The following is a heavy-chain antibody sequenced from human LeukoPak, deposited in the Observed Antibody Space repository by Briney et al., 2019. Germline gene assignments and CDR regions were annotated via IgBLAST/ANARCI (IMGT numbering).Heavy chain of an antibody. CDR1: GYTFTSYG. CDR2: ISAYNGNT. CDR3: ARDSGPASEFDY. D-gene: IGHD5-12*01. J-gene: IGHJ4*02. Sequence: GESLKISCKGSGYTFTSYGISWVRQAPGQGLEWMGWISAYNGNTNYAQKLQGRVTMTTDTSTSTAYMELRSLRSDDTAVYYCARDSGPASEFDYWGQGTLVTVSS. V-gene: IGHV1-18*01.